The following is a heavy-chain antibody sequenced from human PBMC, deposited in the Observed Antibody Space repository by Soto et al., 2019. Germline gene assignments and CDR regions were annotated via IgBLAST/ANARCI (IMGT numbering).Heavy chain of an antibody. CDR3: ARAGFGVVTTSYYYYGMDV. CDR1: GFTFSSYS. CDR2: ISSSSSYI. J-gene: IGHJ6*02. Sequence: GGSLRLSCAASGFTFSSYSMNWVRQAPGKGLEWVSSISSSSSYIYYADSVKGRFTISRDNAKNSLYLQMNSLRAEDTAVYYCARAGFGVVTTSYYYYGMDVWGQGTTVTVSS. D-gene: IGHD3-3*01. V-gene: IGHV3-21*01.